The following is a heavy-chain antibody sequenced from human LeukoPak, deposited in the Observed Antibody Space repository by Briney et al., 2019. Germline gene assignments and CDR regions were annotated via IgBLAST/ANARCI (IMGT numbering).Heavy chain of an antibody. D-gene: IGHD5-18*01. CDR1: GGSISSSSYY. Sequence: KPSETLSLTCTVSGGSISSSSYYWGWIRQPPGKGLEWIGSIYYSGSTYYNPSLKSRVTISVDTSKNQFSLKLSSVTAADTAVYYCARYSYGYYYYGMDVWGQGTTVTVSS. CDR3: ARYSYGYYYYGMDV. V-gene: IGHV4-39*07. CDR2: IYYSGST. J-gene: IGHJ6*02.